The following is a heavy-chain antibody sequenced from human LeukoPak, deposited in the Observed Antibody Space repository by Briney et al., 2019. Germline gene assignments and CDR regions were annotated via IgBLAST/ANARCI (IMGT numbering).Heavy chain of an antibody. V-gene: IGHV5-51*01. CDR3: ASHPSQVAENIVATYYFDY. J-gene: IGHJ4*02. D-gene: IGHD5-12*01. CDR2: IYPGDSDT. CDR1: GYSFTSYW. Sequence: GESLKIPWKGSGYSFTSYWIGWVRQMPGKGLEWMGSIYPGDSDTRYSPSFQGQVPISADMSISTAYLQWISLNASNTAMYSCASHPSQVAENIVATYYFDYWGQGTVVTVSS.